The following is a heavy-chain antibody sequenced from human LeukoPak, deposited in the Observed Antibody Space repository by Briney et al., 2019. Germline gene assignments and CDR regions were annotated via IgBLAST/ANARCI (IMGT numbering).Heavy chain of an antibody. V-gene: IGHV3-21*01. CDR1: AFSFSNDS. Sequence: GGSLRLSCAASAFSFSNDSMNCVRQAPGKGLEWVSFISNSSSYIYYADSVKGRFTISRDNAKNSLYLQMNSLRAEDTGVYYCARRVAVADNYFDYWGQGTLVTVSS. D-gene: IGHD6-19*01. J-gene: IGHJ4*02. CDR3: ARRVAVADNYFDY. CDR2: ISNSSSYI.